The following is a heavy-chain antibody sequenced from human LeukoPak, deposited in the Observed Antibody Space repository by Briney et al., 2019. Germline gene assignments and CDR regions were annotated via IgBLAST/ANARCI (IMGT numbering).Heavy chain of an antibody. V-gene: IGHV4-30-2*01. J-gene: IGHJ3*02. D-gene: IGHD2-2*01. CDR1: GGSISSGGYY. Sequence: SETLSLTCTVSGGSISSGGYYWSWIRQPPGKGLEWIGYIYHSGSTYYNPSLKSRVTISVDRSKNQFSLKLSSVTAADTAVYYCARERRPVVVVPAAHDAFDIWGQGTMVTVSS. CDR2: IYHSGST. CDR3: ARERRPVVVVPAAHDAFDI.